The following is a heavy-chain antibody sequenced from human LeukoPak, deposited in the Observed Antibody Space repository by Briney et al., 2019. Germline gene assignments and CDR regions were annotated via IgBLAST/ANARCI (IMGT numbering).Heavy chain of an antibody. CDR2: ISYDGSNK. Sequence: GGSLRLSCAASGFTFSSYGMHWVRQAPGKGLEWVAVISYDGSNKYYADSVKGRFTISRDNSKNTLYLQMNSLRAEDTAVYYCANSEVWFGETPFDYWGQGTLVTVSS. J-gene: IGHJ4*02. D-gene: IGHD3-10*01. CDR1: GFTFSSYG. V-gene: IGHV3-30*18. CDR3: ANSEVWFGETPFDY.